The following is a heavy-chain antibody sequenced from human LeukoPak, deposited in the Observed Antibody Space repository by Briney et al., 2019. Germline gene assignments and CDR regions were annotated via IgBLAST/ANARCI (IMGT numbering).Heavy chain of an antibody. CDR2: SNHSGST. CDR1: GGSFSGYY. V-gene: IGHV4-34*01. CDR3: ARRRDSGSTLTVFDY. D-gene: IGHD2-15*01. Sequence: SETLSLTCAVYGGSFSGYYWSWICQRPGKGEERVGESNHSGSTTYNPSLKTRVTISVDTSKNQFSLQLSSVTAADTAVYYCARRRDSGSTLTVFDYWGQGTLVTVSS. J-gene: IGHJ4*02.